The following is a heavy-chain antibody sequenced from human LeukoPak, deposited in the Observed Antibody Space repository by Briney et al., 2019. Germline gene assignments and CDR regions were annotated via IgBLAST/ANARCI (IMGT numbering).Heavy chain of an antibody. CDR3: ARGQGVVPAADDAFDI. J-gene: IGHJ3*02. CDR2: IIPILGIA. D-gene: IGHD2-2*01. CDR1: GGTFSSYT. Sequence: SVKVSCKASGGTFSSYTISWVRQAPGQGLEWKGRIIPILGIANYAQKLQGRVTMTTDTSTSTAYMELRSLRSDDTAVYYCARGQGVVPAADDAFDIWGQGTMVTVSS. V-gene: IGHV1-69*02.